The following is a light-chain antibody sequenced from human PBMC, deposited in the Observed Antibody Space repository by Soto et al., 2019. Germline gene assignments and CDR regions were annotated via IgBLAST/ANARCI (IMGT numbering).Light chain of an antibody. J-gene: IGLJ3*02. V-gene: IGLV2-14*01. CDR2: EVS. CDR1: SSDIGAYDY. Sequence: QSVLTQPASLSGSPGQSITISCTGTSSDIGAYDYVSWFQQHPGKAPKLMINEVSNRPSGVSDRFSGSRSGNTASLTISGLQPEDEADYYCSSYTIRRSWVFGGGTKLTVL. CDR3: SSYTIRRSWV.